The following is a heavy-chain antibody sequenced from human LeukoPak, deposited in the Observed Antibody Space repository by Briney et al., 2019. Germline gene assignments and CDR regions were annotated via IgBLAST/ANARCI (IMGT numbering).Heavy chain of an antibody. V-gene: IGHV4-39*01. Sequence: SETLSLTCAVYGGSFSSYYWGWIRQPPGKGLEWIGSIYYSGSTYYNPSLKSRVTISVDTSKNQFSLKLSSVTAADTAVYYCARQGTVTTYYYYYYGMDVWGQGTTVTVSS. D-gene: IGHD4-17*01. CDR3: ARQGTVTTYYYYYYGMDV. CDR1: GGSFSSYY. J-gene: IGHJ6*02. CDR2: IYYSGST.